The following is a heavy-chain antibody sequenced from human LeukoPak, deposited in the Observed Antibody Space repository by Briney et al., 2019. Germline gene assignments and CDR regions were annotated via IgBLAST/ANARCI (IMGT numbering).Heavy chain of an antibody. J-gene: IGHJ4*02. CDR3: AKSRVAVPGRLNYFDS. Sequence: GGSLRLSCAASGFTFKNYALTWVRQAPGKGPEWVSGISGTGGSTFYADSVKGRFTISRDNPRNTLFLQMDYLKAEDTAIYYCAKSRVAVPGRLNYFDSWGQGAQVTVS. CDR1: GFTFKNYA. D-gene: IGHD2-15*01. V-gene: IGHV3-23*01. CDR2: ISGTGGST.